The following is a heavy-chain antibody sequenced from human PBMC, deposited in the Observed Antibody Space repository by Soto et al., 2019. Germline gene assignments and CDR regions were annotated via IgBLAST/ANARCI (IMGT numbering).Heavy chain of an antibody. CDR1: GFTFSNAW. J-gene: IGHJ4*02. D-gene: IGHD3-3*01. V-gene: IGHV3-15*01. CDR2: IKSKTDGGTT. Sequence: LRLSCAASGFTFSNAWMSWVRQAPGKGLEWVGRIKSKTDGGTTDYAAPVKGRFTISRDDSKNTLYLQMNSLKTEDTAVYYCTTAGRYYDFWSGYSSILDYWGQGTLVTVSS. CDR3: TTAGRYYDFWSGYSSILDY.